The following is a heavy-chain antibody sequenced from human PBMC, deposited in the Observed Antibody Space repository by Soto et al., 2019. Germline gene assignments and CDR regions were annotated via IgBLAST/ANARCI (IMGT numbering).Heavy chain of an antibody. J-gene: IGHJ4*02. CDR2: IKSKRDGGTT. CDR3: VEGWNDF. CDR1: GFMFSSAW. V-gene: IGHV3-15*01. D-gene: IGHD1-1*01. Sequence: HLVESGGDLVKPGGSLRLSCAASGFMFSSAWMSWVRQAPGKGLEWVGRIKSKRDGGTTDYAPPVKGRFVISRVDSKNTLYLQMNSLKTDDTAVYYCVEGWNDFWGQGTLVAVSS.